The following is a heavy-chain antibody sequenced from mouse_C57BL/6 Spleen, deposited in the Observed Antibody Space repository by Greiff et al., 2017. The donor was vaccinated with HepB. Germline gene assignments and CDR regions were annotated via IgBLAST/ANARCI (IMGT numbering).Heavy chain of an antibody. V-gene: IGHV1-82*01. Sequence: VMLVESGPEVVKPGASVKISCKASGYAFSSSWMNWVKQRPGKGLEWIGRIYPGDGDTNYNGKFKGKATLTADKSSSTAYMQLSSLTSEDSAVYFCARRGGYYDAMDYWGQGTSVTVSS. J-gene: IGHJ4*01. CDR1: GYAFSSSW. CDR2: IYPGDGDT. CDR3: ARRGGYYDAMDY. D-gene: IGHD2-2*01.